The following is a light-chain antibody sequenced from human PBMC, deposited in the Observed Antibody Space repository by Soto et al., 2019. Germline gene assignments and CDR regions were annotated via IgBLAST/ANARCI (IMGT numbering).Light chain of an antibody. CDR2: EVS. CDR1: SNDIGGHNF. J-gene: IGLJ2*01. CDR3: SSYTTSSYVV. V-gene: IGLV2-14*01. Sequence: QSALTQPAAVSGSPGPSITISCSGTSNDIGGHNFVSWYQHHPGKAPKLLIYEVSYRASGVSNRFTGSKSANTASLTISGLQAEDEADYSCSSYTTSSYVVFGGGTKATVL.